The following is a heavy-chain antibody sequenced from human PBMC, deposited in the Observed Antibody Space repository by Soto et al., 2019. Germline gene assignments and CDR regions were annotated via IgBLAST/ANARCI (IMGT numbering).Heavy chain of an antibody. CDR2: IDYSSST. Sequence: QVQLKESGPGLVKPSQTLSLTCTVSGGSIDSSHFWSWIRQQPGKGLEWIGYIDYSSSTYYNPSLKSRVIISSDTSANHFSLRLSSVTDADTAVLFCASGWRDGYTGLYYFDHWGQGTLVTVSS. CDR3: ASGWRDGYTGLYYFDH. J-gene: IGHJ4*02. CDR1: GGSIDSSHF. V-gene: IGHV4-31*03. D-gene: IGHD5-12*01.